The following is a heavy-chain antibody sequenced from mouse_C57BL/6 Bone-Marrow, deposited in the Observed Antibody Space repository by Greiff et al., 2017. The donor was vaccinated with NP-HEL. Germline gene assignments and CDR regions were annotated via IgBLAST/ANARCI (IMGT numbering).Heavy chain of an antibody. V-gene: IGHV1-50*01. J-gene: IGHJ3*01. CDR1: GYTFTTYW. CDR3: ARKAYYGRIYEFAY. Sequence: VQLQQPGAELVKPGASVKLSCKASGYTFTTYWMQWVKQRPGQGLEWIGEIDPSDSYTNYNQKFKGKATLTVDTSSSTAYMQLRSLTSEDSEGYYCARKAYYGRIYEFAYWGQGTLVTVSA. CDR2: IDPSDSYT. D-gene: IGHD1-1*01.